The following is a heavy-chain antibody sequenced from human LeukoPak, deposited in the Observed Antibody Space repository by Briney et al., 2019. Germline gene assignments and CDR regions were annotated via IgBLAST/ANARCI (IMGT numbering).Heavy chain of an antibody. CDR1: GFTFRAYW. CDR3: AKSGLNRFDY. J-gene: IGHJ4*02. D-gene: IGHD2-15*01. CDR2: INEGGSLK. Sequence: GGSLRLSCVDSGFTFRAYWMTWVRQAPGKGLEWVANINEGGSLKYYVDSVTGRFTISRDNTKNSLYLQMNSLRAEDTAVYYCAKSGLNRFDYWGQGTLVTVSS. V-gene: IGHV3-7*03.